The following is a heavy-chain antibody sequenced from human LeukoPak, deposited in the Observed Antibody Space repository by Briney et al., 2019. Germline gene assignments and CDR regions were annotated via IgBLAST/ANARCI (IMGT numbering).Heavy chain of an antibody. J-gene: IGHJ4*02. CDR2: IYYSGST. D-gene: IGHD3-22*01. V-gene: IGHV4-59*01. Sequence: SETLSLTCTGSGGSISSYYWSWIRQPPGNGLEWIGYIYYSGSTNYKPSLKSRVTISVETSKNQFSLKLRSVTAADTAVYYCARVTGYMIEDYFDYWGQGTLVTVSS. CDR1: GGSISSYY. CDR3: ARVTGYMIEDYFDY.